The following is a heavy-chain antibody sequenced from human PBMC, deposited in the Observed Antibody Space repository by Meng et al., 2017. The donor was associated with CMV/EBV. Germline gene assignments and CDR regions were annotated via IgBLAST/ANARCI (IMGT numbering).Heavy chain of an antibody. CDR2: IWYDGSNK. CDR3: AKDPVHMEATTTPFDY. J-gene: IGHJ4*02. D-gene: IGHD1-26*01. CDR1: GFTFSSYG. Sequence: GGSLRLSCAASGFTFSSYGMHWVRQAPGKGLEWVAVIWYDGSNKYYADSVKGRFTISRDNSKNTLYLQMNSLRAEDTAVYYCAKDPVHMEATTTPFDYWGQGTLVTVSS. V-gene: IGHV3-33*06.